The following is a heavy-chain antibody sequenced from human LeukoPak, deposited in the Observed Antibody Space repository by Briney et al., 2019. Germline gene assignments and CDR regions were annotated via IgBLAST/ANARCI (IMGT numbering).Heavy chain of an antibody. CDR2: ISSSGSTI. CDR1: GFTFSSYE. J-gene: IGHJ4*02. Sequence: GGSLRLSCAASGFTFSSYEMNWVRQAPGKGLEWVSYISSSGSTIYYADSVKGRFTISRDNAKNSLYLQMNSLRADDTAVYYCARDTIYLSFDYWGQGTLVTVSS. CDR3: ARDTIYLSFDY. D-gene: IGHD5-24*01. V-gene: IGHV3-48*03.